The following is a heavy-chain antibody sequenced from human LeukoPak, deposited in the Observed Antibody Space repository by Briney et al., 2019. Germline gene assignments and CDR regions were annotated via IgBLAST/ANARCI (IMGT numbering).Heavy chain of an antibody. D-gene: IGHD3-22*01. CDR2: IYRGGDT. V-gene: IGHV3-66*02. CDR3: ARGRGSGFYGAFDY. J-gene: IGHJ4*02. CDR1: GFTFSSYA. Sequence: PGGSLRLSCAASGFTFSSYAMNWVRQAPGKGLEWVSVIYRGGDTYYADSVKGRFTISRDSSKNTVSLQMMSLKAEDTAVYYCARGRGSGFYGAFDYWGQGTLVTVSS.